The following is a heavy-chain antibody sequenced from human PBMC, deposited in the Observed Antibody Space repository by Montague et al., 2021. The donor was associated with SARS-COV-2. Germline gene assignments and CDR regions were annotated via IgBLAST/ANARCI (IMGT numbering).Heavy chain of an antibody. CDR3: ARAGSGSYSFYYYYGMDV. CDR2: IYYSGST. D-gene: IGHD3-10*01. Sequence: LRLSCAASGFSFSGYAMNWVRQAPGKGLEWIGYIYYSGSTNYNPSLKSRVTISVDTSKNQFSLKLSSVTAADTAVYYCARAGSGSYSFYYYYGMDVWGQGTTVTVSS. J-gene: IGHJ6*02. V-gene: IGHV4-59*08. CDR1: GFSFSGYA.